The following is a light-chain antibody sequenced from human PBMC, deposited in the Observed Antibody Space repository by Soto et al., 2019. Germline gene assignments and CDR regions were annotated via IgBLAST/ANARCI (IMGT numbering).Light chain of an antibody. CDR2: KTS. J-gene: IGKJ1*01. CDR1: QSISSW. V-gene: IGKV1-5*03. Sequence: DIQLTQSPSTLSASVGDRVTITCRASQSISSWLAWYQQNQGKAPKFLIYKTSNLESGVPSRFSGSGSGTEFTLTISSLQPDDWATYYFQYCNKYCWTFGQGTKVEIK. CDR3: QYCNKYCWT.